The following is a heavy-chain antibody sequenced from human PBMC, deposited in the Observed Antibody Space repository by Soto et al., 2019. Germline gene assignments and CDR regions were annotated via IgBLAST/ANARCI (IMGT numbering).Heavy chain of an antibody. J-gene: IGHJ4*02. CDR3: VHRGPVDATGMGFDF. V-gene: IGHV2-5*02. D-gene: IGHD3-9*01. CDR1: GFSLNSRGVC. Sequence: QITLRESGPALVTPTQTLTLTCTFSGFSLNSRGVCVGWVRQPPGKALEWLAIVYWDADKRYRPSLRRRLSIRKDTPKNQVVLTLTNTDPVDTATYYCVHRGPVDATGMGFDFWGKGSLVTVSS. CDR2: VYWDADK.